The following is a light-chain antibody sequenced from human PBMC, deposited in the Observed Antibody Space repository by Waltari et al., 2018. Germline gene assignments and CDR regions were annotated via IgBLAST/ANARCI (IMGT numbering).Light chain of an antibody. CDR1: NSDIGTYNF. CDR2: DVS. J-gene: IGLJ2*01. CDR3: CSHTGGSTFVI. Sequence: QSALTQPASVSGSPGQSITISCTGSNSDIGTYNFVSWYQQHPDKAPKLMIYDVSKRPSGVSNRCAGSKSGNAASLTISGLQAEDEADYYCCSHTGGSTFVIFGGGTKLTVL. V-gene: IGLV2-23*02.